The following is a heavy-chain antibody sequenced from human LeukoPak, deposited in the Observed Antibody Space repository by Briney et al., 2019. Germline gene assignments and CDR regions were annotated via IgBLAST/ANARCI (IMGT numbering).Heavy chain of an antibody. D-gene: IGHD3-10*01. J-gene: IGHJ4*02. Sequence: PGGSLRLSCAASGFTFNSYSMNWVRQAPGKGLEWVSIISGSTASIVYADSVKGRFTISRDDFENTLYLQMNSLRPEDTAVYYCAKDGGDAFGELPHYWGQGTLVIVSS. CDR3: AKDGGDAFGELPHY. V-gene: IGHV3-21*01. CDR2: ISGSTASI. CDR1: GFTFNSYS.